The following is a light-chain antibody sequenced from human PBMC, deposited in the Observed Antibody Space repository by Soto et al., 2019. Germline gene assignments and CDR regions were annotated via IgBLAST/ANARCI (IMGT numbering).Light chain of an antibody. CDR1: QSISSW. V-gene: IGKV1-5*01. Sequence: DIQMTQSPSTLSASVGDRVTITCRASQSISSWLAWYQQIPGKAPKLLIYDASSLESGVPSRFSGSGSGTEFTLTTDSLQPDDFATYYCQQYNSYWTFGQGTKVEIK. CDR3: QQYNSYWT. J-gene: IGKJ1*01. CDR2: DAS.